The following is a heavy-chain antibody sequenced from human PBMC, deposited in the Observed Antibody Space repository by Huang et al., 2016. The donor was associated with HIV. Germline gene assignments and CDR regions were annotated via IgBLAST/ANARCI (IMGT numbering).Heavy chain of an antibody. Sequence: QVQLVESGGGVVQPGRSLRLSCAAFGFTFNKFDMHWVGQAPGKGLEWWAIISYDGSSKYHADAVKGRFTISRDNSKNTGYLQMNSLRVEDTAVYYCAKDGRGSGTYYDYFEYWGQGTLVTVSS. D-gene: IGHD1-26*01. CDR3: AKDGRGSGTYYDYFEY. J-gene: IGHJ4*02. CDR2: ISYDGSSK. V-gene: IGHV3-30*18. CDR1: GFTFNKFD.